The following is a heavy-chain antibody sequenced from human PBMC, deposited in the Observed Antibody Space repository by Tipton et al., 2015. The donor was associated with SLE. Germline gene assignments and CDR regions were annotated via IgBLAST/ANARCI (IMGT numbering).Heavy chain of an antibody. CDR2: INSDGSDT. J-gene: IGHJ4*02. Sequence: GSLRLSCGVSGFTFSSYWMHWVRQAPGKGLVWVSRINSDGSDTGYADSVKGRFTISRDNAQNTLYLQMNSLRAEDTAMYYCVRAYDYWGQGTLVTVSS. CDR1: GFTFSSYW. V-gene: IGHV3-74*01. CDR3: VRAYDY.